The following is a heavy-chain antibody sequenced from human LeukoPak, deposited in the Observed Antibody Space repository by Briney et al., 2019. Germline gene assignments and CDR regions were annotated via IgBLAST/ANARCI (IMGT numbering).Heavy chain of an antibody. CDR3: ARAPSEIGGYYPEYFRH. Sequence: GGSLGLSCAASGFTFSTYWMHWVRQAPGKGLVWVSRIKSDGSTNYADSVKGRFTISRDNAKNTVSLQMNSLRAEDTGVYYCARAPSEIGGYYPEYFRHWGQGTLVTVSS. D-gene: IGHD3-22*01. J-gene: IGHJ1*01. CDR1: GFTFSTYW. CDR2: IKSDGST. V-gene: IGHV3-74*01.